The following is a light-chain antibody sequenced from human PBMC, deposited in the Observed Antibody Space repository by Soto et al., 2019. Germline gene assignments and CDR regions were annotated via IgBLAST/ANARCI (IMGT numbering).Light chain of an antibody. Sequence: QSALTQPASVSGSPGQSIAISCTGTSSDVGAYDFVSWYQQHPDKAPKLLIYEVSNRPSGVSDRFSGSKSVNTATLTISGLQAEDEADYYYTSHTTSNTRVFGTRTKLTVL. CDR1: SSDVGAYDF. V-gene: IGLV2-14*03. CDR3: TSHTTSNTRV. J-gene: IGLJ1*01. CDR2: EVS.